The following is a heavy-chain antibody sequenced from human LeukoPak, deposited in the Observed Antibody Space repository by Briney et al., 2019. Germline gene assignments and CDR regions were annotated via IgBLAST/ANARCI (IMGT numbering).Heavy chain of an antibody. CDR3: ARQRGHSRWAFDI. CDR1: GDSISSEDYW. CDR2: IFYSGRT. V-gene: IGHV4-39*01. D-gene: IGHD1-26*01. Sequence: SETLSLTCSVSGDSISSEDYWWGWIRQPPGKGLEWVGSIFYSGRTYYNGSLKRRLTISVDTSKNQFSLKLSSVTDADTAVYFYARQRGHSRWAFDIWGQGRMVTVSS. J-gene: IGHJ3*02.